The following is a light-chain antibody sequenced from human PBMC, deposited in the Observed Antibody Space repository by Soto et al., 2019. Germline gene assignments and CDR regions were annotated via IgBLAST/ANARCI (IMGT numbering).Light chain of an antibody. CDR3: SSFTSTTTYV. V-gene: IGLV2-14*02. Sequence: QSVLTQPASVSGFPGQSITISCTGTSNDVGSYDLVSWYQHHPGKVPKLMIFEGSRRPSGVSNRFSGSKSGNTASLTISGLQAEDEADYYCSSFTSTTTYVFGTGTKVTVL. J-gene: IGLJ1*01. CDR2: EGS. CDR1: SNDVGSYDL.